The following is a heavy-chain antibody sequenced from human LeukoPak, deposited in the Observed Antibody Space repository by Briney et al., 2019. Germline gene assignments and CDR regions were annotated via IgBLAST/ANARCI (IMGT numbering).Heavy chain of an antibody. J-gene: IGHJ3*01. CDR2: IDNDGSAT. CDR3: ARGGLDHAFDL. V-gene: IGHV3-74*01. D-gene: IGHD3/OR15-3a*01. CDR1: GFTLRTYW. Sequence: PGGSLRLSCAASGFTLRTYWMYWVRQAPGKGLEYVSRIDNDGSATTYADSVKGRFTVSRDNAKSMVYLQMNSLSPEDTAMFYCARGGLDHAFDLWGQGTMVSVSS.